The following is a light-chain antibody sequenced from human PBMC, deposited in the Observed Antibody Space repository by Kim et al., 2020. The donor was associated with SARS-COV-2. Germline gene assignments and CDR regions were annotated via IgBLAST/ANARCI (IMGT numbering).Light chain of an antibody. CDR1: QSVSSSY. CDR3: QQHDKSPKT. Sequence: EIVLTQSPGTLSLSPGERATLSCRASQSVSSSYLAWYQQKPGQAPRLLIYGASSRATGIPDRFSGSGSGTDFTLTISRLEPEDFAVYYCQQHDKSPKTFGQGTKLEI. V-gene: IGKV3-20*01. J-gene: IGKJ2*01. CDR2: GAS.